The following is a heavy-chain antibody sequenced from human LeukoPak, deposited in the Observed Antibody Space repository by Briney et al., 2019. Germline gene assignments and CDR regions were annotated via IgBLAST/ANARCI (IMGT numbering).Heavy chain of an antibody. Sequence: KPSETLSLTCAVYGGSFSGYYWSWIRQPPGKGLEWIGEINHSGSTNYNPSLKSRVTISVDTSKNQFSLKLSSVTAADTAVYYCARARSGLWFGELLRPYYYHGMDVWGQGTTVTVSS. CDR3: ARARSGLWFGELLRPYYYHGMDV. CDR1: GGSFSGYY. CDR2: INHSGST. D-gene: IGHD3-10*01. V-gene: IGHV4-34*01. J-gene: IGHJ6*02.